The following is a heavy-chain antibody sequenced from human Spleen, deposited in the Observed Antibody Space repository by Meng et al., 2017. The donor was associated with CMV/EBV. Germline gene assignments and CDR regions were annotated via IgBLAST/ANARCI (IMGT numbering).Heavy chain of an antibody. V-gene: IGHV3-30*02. Sequence: GESLKISCAASGFTFSSYGMHWVRQAPGKGLEWVAFIRYDGSNKYYADSVKGRFTISRDNSKNTLYLQMNSLRADDTAVYYCAKDSLGDGYNLFDYWGQGTLVTVSS. D-gene: IGHD5-24*01. CDR2: IRYDGSNK. J-gene: IGHJ4*02. CDR3: AKDSLGDGYNLFDY. CDR1: GFTFSSYG.